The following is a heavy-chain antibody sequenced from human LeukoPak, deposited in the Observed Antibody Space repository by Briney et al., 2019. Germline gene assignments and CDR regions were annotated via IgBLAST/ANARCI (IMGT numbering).Heavy chain of an antibody. Sequence: SETLSLTCTVSGGSISSGGYYWSWIRQHPGKGLEWIGYIYYSGSTYYNPSLKSRVTISVDTSKNQFSLKLSSVTAADTAVYYCATGLVPAEEGWFDPWGQGTLVTVSS. D-gene: IGHD2-2*01. CDR1: GGSISSGGYY. CDR2: IYYSGST. CDR3: ATGLVPAEEGWFDP. J-gene: IGHJ5*02. V-gene: IGHV4-31*03.